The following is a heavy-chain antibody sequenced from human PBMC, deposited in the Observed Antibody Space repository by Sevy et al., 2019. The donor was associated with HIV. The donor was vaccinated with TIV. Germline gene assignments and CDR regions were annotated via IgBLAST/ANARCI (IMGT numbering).Heavy chain of an antibody. CDR1: GLTFSNAW. J-gene: IGHJ5*02. D-gene: IGHD2-15*01. Sequence: GGSLRLSCAASGLTFSNAWMSWVRQAPGKGLEWVGRIKSKTDGGTTDYAAPVKGRFTISRDDSKNTLYLQMNSLKTEDTAVYYCTTLGYCSGGSCYGGNWFDPWGQGTLVTVSS. V-gene: IGHV3-15*01. CDR3: TTLGYCSGGSCYGGNWFDP. CDR2: IKSKTDGGTT.